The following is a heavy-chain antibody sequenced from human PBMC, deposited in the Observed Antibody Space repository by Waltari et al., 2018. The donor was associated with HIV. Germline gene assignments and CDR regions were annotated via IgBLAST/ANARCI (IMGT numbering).Heavy chain of an antibody. D-gene: IGHD3-22*01. V-gene: IGHV4-39*01. CDR3: ARLGYYDSSGYPQ. CDR1: GGSISSSSYY. J-gene: IGHJ4*02. CDR2: IYYSGST. Sequence: QLQLQESGPGLVKPSETLSLTCTVSGGSISSSSYYWGWIRQPPGKGLEWIGSIYYSGSTYYNPSLKSRVTISVDTSKNQFSLKLSSVTAADTAVYYCARLGYYDSSGYPQWGQGTLVTVSS.